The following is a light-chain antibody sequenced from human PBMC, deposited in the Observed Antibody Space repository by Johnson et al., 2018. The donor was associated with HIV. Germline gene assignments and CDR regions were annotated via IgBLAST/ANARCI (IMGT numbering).Light chain of an antibody. J-gene: IGLJ1*01. CDR3: GTWDSSLSTYV. CDR1: SSDMGNYA. Sequence: QSVLTQPPSVSAAPGQKVTISCSGSSSDMGNYAVSWYQQLPGTAPKLLIYENNKRPSGIPDRFSVSKSGTSATLGITGLQTGDEADYYCGTWDSSLSTYVFGSGTKVTVL. CDR2: ENN. V-gene: IGLV1-51*02.